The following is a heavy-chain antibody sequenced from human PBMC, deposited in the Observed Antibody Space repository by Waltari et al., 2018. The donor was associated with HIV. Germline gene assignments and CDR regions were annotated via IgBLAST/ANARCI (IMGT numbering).Heavy chain of an antibody. J-gene: IGHJ4*02. CDR1: GGSISRSSYY. Sequence: QLQLQESGPGLVKPSETLSLTCTVSGGSISRSSYYWGWIRPPPGKGLEWIGSIYYSGSTYYNPSLKSRVTISVDTSKNQFSLKLSSVTAADTAVYYCARLRTKVVVIGYYFDYWGQGTLVTVSS. D-gene: IGHD3-22*01. CDR2: IYYSGST. V-gene: IGHV4-39*01. CDR3: ARLRTKVVVIGYYFDY.